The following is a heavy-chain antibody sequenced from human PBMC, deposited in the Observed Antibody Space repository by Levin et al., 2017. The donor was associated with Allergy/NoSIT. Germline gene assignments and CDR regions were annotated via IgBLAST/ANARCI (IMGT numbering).Heavy chain of an antibody. CDR2: IYYSGST. CDR3: AVGSSIDAFDI. V-gene: IGHV4-39*01. Sequence: SETLSLTCTVSGGSISSSSYYWGWIRQPPGKGLEWIGSIYYSGSTYYNPSLKSRVTISVDTSKNQFSLKLSSVTAADTAVYYCAVGSSIDAFDIWGQGTMVTVSS. J-gene: IGHJ3*02. CDR1: GGSISSSSYY. D-gene: IGHD6-13*01.